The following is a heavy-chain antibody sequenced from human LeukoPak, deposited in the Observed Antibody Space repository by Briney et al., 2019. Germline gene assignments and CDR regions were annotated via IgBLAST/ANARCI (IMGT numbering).Heavy chain of an antibody. CDR1: GESLNDYY. CDR2: ITHNGST. Sequence: SETLSLTCGVHGESLNDYYWSWIRQSPGKGLEWIGEITHNGSTTFNPSLESRLTISVDTSKNQFSLKLTSVTAADASVYFCARGFCRGESCYSGEYFPHGGQGTLVTVSS. J-gene: IGHJ1*01. D-gene: IGHD2-15*01. CDR3: ARGFCRGESCYSGEYFPH. V-gene: IGHV4-34*01.